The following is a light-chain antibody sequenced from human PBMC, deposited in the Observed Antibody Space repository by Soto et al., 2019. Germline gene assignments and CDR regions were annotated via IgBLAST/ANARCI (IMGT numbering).Light chain of an antibody. CDR2: DSF. Sequence: DIQMTQSPSSLSASVGDRVTISCQASQDINTYLNWYQQKPGKAPNLLIYDSFNLETGVPSRFSGSGSGTDFTLTISSLQPEDIGTFYCQQYQNLPYTFSQGTKVDIK. V-gene: IGKV1-33*01. CDR1: QDINTY. CDR3: QQYQNLPYT. J-gene: IGKJ2*01.